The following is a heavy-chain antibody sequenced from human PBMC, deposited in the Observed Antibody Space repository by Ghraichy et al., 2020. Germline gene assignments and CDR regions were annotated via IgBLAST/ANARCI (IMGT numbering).Heavy chain of an antibody. Sequence: SETLSLTCIVSGGSINSYYWTWIRQPAGKGLEWIGRLYSSGTTSYNPSLNSRVTMSVDTSKNQLSLNLTSVTAADTAVYYCARGLRGSRGNYYYGMDVWGQGTTVTVSS. CDR3: ARGLRGSRGNYYYGMDV. CDR2: LYSSGTT. J-gene: IGHJ6*02. V-gene: IGHV4-4*07. CDR1: GGSINSYY.